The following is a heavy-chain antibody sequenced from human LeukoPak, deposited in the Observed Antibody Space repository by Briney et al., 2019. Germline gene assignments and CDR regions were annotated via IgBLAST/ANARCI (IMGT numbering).Heavy chain of an antibody. V-gene: IGHV4-59*08. Sequence: SETLSLTCTVSGGSISSYCWIWLRPPPGEGREGMGYIYYSGSTNYNPSLKRRVTISVDTSKNQFSLKLRYVTAADTAVYYCARHPDYSDSPFGYWGQGTLVTVSS. CDR1: GGSISSYC. J-gene: IGHJ4*02. CDR3: ARHPDYSDSPFGY. D-gene: IGHD4-11*01. CDR2: IYYSGST.